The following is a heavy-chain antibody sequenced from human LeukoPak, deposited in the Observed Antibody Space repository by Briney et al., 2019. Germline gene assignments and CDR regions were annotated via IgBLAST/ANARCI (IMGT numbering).Heavy chain of an antibody. CDR1: GFTFSSYG. V-gene: IGHV3-23*01. Sequence: GGSLRLSCAASGFTFSSYGMSWVRQAPGKGLEWVSGISGSGASTYYADSVEGRFTISRDNSKNTVFLQMNSLTVEDTAVYYCGKVDSIAWYLDSWGQGTLVTVSS. CDR3: GKVDSIAWYLDS. D-gene: IGHD6-19*01. J-gene: IGHJ4*02. CDR2: ISGSGAST.